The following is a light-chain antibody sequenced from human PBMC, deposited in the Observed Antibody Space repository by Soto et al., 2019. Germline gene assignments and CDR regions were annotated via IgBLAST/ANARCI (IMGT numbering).Light chain of an antibody. J-gene: IGKJ4*01. V-gene: IGKV3-20*01. Sequence: EIVLTQSPGTLSLSPGERATLSCRASQSGRSNELAWYQQKPGQAPRLLIYGASSRATAIPDRVSGSGSGTDFTLTISRLEPYDFAVYYGQQYGSSPLTFGGGTKVEFK. CDR3: QQYGSSPLT. CDR2: GAS. CDR1: QSGRSNE.